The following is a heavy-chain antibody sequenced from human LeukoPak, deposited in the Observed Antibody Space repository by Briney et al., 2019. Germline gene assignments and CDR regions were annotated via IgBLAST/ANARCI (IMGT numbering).Heavy chain of an antibody. CDR1: GFKFDEYD. D-gene: IGHD2-2*01. J-gene: IGHJ5*02. V-gene: IGHV3-20*04. Sequence: GGSLRLSCTASGFKFDEYDMRWVRQVPGKGLEWVSGITWNGDKTGYADSVRGRFAISRDNTKKSLYLQMSSLRAEDTALYYCARDHFSSSSTGSYFEDWFDPWGPGTLVTVSS. CDR3: ARDHFSSSSTGSYFEDWFDP. CDR2: ITWNGDKT.